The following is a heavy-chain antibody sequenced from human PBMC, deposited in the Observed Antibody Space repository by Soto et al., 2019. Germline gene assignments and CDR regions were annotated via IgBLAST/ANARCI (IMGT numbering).Heavy chain of an antibody. V-gene: IGHV1-18*01. CDR3: ARDLFGEDGAGYFDY. CDR1: GYGFTRKG. CDR2: ISGLNGNT. D-gene: IGHD3-10*01. Sequence: QVHLVQSGVEVKKPGASVKVSCKASGYGFTRKGISGVGRPPGQGLSGMGGISGLNGNTNYAKILQGRFTMTTDTSTSTAYMELRSLGFDDTAMYYCARDLFGEDGAGYFDYWGQGTLVTVSS. J-gene: IGHJ4*02.